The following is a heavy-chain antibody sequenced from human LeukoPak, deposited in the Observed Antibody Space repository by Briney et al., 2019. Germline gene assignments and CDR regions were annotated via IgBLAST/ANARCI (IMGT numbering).Heavy chain of an antibody. Sequence: GGSLRLSCAASGFTFSSYAMHWVRQAPAKGLEWVAFIRNDGRNTYYADSVKGRFAISRDNSKNTLYLQMNSLRAEDTAVYYCAKDRVSSETDFDCWGQGTLVTVSS. CDR1: GFTFSSYA. D-gene: IGHD3-22*01. CDR2: IRNDGRNT. J-gene: IGHJ4*02. CDR3: AKDRVSSETDFDC. V-gene: IGHV3-30*02.